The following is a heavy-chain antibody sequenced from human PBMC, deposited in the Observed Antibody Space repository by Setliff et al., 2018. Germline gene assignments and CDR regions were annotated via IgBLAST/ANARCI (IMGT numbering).Heavy chain of an antibody. J-gene: IGHJ4*02. Sequence: VSCKASGGTFSSYGISWVRQAPGQGLEWMGGTIPIFGTTNYAQRFQGRVTIITDESTSTAYMELSSLRSEDTAMYYCTKDPRYRSTWPHPAYFDNWGQGTLVTVSS. V-gene: IGHV1-69*05. CDR2: TIPIFGTT. D-gene: IGHD6-13*01. CDR3: TKDPRYRSTWPHPAYFDN. CDR1: GGTFSSYG.